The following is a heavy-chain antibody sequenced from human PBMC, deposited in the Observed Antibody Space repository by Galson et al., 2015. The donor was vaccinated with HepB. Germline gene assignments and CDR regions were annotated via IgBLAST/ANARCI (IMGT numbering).Heavy chain of an antibody. D-gene: IGHD6-19*01. J-gene: IGHJ4*02. CDR1: GFTFSNYG. CDR3: AKDPYLYSALAGTIAGFDY. V-gene: IGHV3-30*18. CDR2: ISYDGSNK. Sequence: SLRLSCAAAGFTFSNYGMHRVRQAPGKGLEWVAVISYDGSNKYYAEPVKGRFTISRDNSKNKLYLPMNSLRAEDTALYYCAKDPYLYSALAGTIAGFDYWGQGTLVTFSS.